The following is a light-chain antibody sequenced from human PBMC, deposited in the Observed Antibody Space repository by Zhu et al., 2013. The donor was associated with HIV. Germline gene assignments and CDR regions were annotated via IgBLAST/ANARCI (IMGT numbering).Light chain of an antibody. Sequence: DIQMTQSPSTLSASVGDRVTITCRASQSINTWLAWYQQKPGKAPKLLIYKASTLESGVPSRFSGSGSGTDFTLTISSLQSDDFATYYCRQHKSSPITFGQGTKLEFK. J-gene: IGKJ2*01. V-gene: IGKV1-5*03. CDR2: KAS. CDR3: RQHKSSPIT. CDR1: QSINTW.